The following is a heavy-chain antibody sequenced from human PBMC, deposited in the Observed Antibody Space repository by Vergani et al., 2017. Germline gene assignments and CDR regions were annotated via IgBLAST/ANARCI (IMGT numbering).Heavy chain of an antibody. V-gene: IGHV3-33*01. J-gene: IGHJ6*03. D-gene: IGHD5-18*01. Sequence: QVQLVEFGGGVVQPGRSLRLSCAASGFTFSSYGMHWVRQAPGKGLEWVAVIWYDGSNKYYADSVKGRFTISRDNSKNTLYLQMNSLRAEDTAVYYCARCPSGTAMAADSYYMDVWGKGTTVTVSS. CDR3: ARCPSGTAMAADSYYMDV. CDR1: GFTFSSYG. CDR2: IWYDGSNK.